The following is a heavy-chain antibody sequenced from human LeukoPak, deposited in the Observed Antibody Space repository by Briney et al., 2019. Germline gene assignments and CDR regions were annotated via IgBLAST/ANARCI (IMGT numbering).Heavy chain of an antibody. CDR3: ARDGDYYDSSGYYYASAPGWFDP. V-gene: IGHV4-59*01. CDR1: GGSISSYY. D-gene: IGHD3-22*01. Sequence: SETLSLTCTVSGGSISSYYWSWIRQPPGKGLEWIGYIYYSGSTNYNPSLKSRVTIPVDTSKNQFSLKLSSVTAADTAVYYCARDGDYYDSSGYYYASAPGWFDPWGQGTLVTVSS. CDR2: IYYSGST. J-gene: IGHJ5*02.